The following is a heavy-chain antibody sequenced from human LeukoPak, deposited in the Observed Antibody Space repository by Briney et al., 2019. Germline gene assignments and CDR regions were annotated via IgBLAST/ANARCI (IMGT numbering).Heavy chain of an antibody. CDR3: ARHGYSGSYYGLSWFDP. V-gene: IGHV4-39*01. Sequence: PSETLSLTCTVSGGSISSSGYYWGWIRQPPGKGLEWIARIYYSGSTYYNPSLKSRVTISVDTSKNQLSLKLSSLTAADTAVYYCARHGYSGSYYGLSWFDPWGQGTLVTVSS. CDR2: IYYSGST. CDR1: GGSISSSGYY. J-gene: IGHJ5*02. D-gene: IGHD1-26*01.